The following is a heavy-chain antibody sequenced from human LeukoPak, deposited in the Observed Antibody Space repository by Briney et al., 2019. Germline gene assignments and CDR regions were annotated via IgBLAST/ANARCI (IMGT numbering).Heavy chain of an antibody. V-gene: IGHV1-69*13. CDR2: SIPIFGTA. Sequence: SVKVSCKASLGTLTSYAISWVRQAPGQGLEWIGGSIPIFGTANYAQKFHGRVTITADESTCAAYMELSSLRCEDTAVYYCAADYHEVGRVRGWSPRYFQQWGQGPLVTVSS. CDR3: AADYHEVGRVRGWSPRYFQQ. J-gene: IGHJ1*01. CDR1: LGTLTSYA. D-gene: IGHD6-19*01.